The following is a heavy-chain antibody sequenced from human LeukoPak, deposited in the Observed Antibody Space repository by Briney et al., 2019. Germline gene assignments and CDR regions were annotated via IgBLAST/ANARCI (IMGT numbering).Heavy chain of an antibody. Sequence: SVKVSCKASGGTFSSYAISWVRQAPGQGLEWMGRIIPILGIANYAQKFQGRVTITADKSTSTAYMELSSLRSEDTAVYYCARDGPRGYSYGSRVFDYWGQGTLVTVSS. J-gene: IGHJ4*02. D-gene: IGHD5-18*01. V-gene: IGHV1-69*04. CDR2: IIPILGIA. CDR3: ARDGPRGYSYGSRVFDY. CDR1: GGTFSSYA.